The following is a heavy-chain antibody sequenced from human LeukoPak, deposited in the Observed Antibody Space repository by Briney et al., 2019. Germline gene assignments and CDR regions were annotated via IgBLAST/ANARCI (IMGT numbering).Heavy chain of an antibody. Sequence: SETLSLTCAVSGGSISSGGYSWSWIRQPPGKGLEWIGYIYHSGSTYYNPSLKSRITISVDTSENRFSLKLSSVTATDTAVYYCARDCSGGSCYGAFDIWGQGTMVTVSS. D-gene: IGHD2-15*01. CDR3: ARDCSGGSCYGAFDI. CDR1: GGSISSGGYS. CDR2: IYHSGST. V-gene: IGHV4-30-2*05. J-gene: IGHJ3*02.